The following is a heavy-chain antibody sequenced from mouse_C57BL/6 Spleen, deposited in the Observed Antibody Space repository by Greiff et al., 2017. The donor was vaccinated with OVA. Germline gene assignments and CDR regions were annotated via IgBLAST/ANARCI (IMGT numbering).Heavy chain of an antibody. J-gene: IGHJ1*03. V-gene: IGHV2-2*01. CDR3: ARTHYGSSWYFDV. CDR2: IWRGGST. Sequence: VQRVESGPGLVQPSQSLSITCTASGFSLTSYGVHWVRQSPGKGLEWLGVIWRGGSTAYNAAFISSLSTIKDNYKSQVFYKMISLQADDTAVDYCARTHYGSSWYFDVWGTGTTVTVSS. D-gene: IGHD1-1*01. CDR1: GFSLTSYG.